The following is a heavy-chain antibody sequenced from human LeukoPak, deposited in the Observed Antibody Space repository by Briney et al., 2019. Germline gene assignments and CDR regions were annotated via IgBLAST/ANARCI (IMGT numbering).Heavy chain of an antibody. Sequence: SGGSLRLSCAASGFTVSSNYMNWVRQAPGKGLEWVSTIYSDDSTYYGDSVEGRFTISRDNSKNTLFLQMKSLRVEDTAVYYCARGRDRTSSFDCWGQGALVTVSS. D-gene: IGHD2-2*01. CDR3: ARGRDRTSSFDC. V-gene: IGHV3-53*01. CDR1: GFTVSSNY. J-gene: IGHJ4*02. CDR2: IYSDDST.